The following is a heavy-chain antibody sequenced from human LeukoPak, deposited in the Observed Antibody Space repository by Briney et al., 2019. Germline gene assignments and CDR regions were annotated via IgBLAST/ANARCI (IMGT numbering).Heavy chain of an antibody. CDR1: GFTFSSYD. V-gene: IGHV3-13*01. J-gene: IGHJ4*02. D-gene: IGHD3-10*01. CDR3: ARGMRDYYGLDY. Sequence: GGALRLSCAASGFTFSSYDMHWVRQATGKGLEWVSAIGTAGDTYYPGSVKGRFTISRENAKNSLYLQMNSLTAEDTAVYYCARGMRDYYGLDYWGQGTLVTVSS. CDR2: IGTAGDT.